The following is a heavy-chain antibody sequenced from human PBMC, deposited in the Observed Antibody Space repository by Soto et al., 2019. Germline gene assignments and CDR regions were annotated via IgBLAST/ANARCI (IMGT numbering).Heavy chain of an antibody. CDR2: INHSGST. V-gene: IGHV4-61*01. D-gene: IGHD3-10*01. CDR3: ARGRITMVRGVIISPWPYYFDY. CDR1: GGSVSSDNYY. J-gene: IGHJ4*02. Sequence: PSETLSLTCTVSGGSVSSDNYYWSWIRQPPGKGLEWIGEINHSGSTNYNPSLKSRVTISVDTSKNQFSLKLSSVTAADTAVYYCARGRITMVRGVIISPWPYYFDYWGQGTLVTVSS.